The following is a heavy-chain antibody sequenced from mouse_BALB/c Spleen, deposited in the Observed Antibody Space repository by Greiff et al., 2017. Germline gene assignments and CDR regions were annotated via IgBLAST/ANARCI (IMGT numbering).Heavy chain of an antibody. CDR2: IDPANGNT. CDR3: CYDGFAY. D-gene: IGHD2-12*01. CDR1: GFNIKDTY. J-gene: IGHJ3*01. V-gene: IGHV14-3*02. Sequence: EVKLVESGAELVKPGASVKLSCTASGFNIKDTYMHWVKQRPEQGLEWIGRIDPANGNTKYDPKFQGKATITADTSSNTAYLQLSSLTSEDTAVYYCCYDGFAYWGQGTLVTVSA.